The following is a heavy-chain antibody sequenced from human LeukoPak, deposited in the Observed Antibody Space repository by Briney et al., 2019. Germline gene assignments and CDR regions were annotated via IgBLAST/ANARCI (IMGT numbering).Heavy chain of an antibody. V-gene: IGHV4-30-4*01. CDR2: IYYSGST. D-gene: IGHD4-17*01. CDR3: AREPGYGDPTDY. CDR1: GGSISSGDYY. Sequence: PPETLSLTCTVSGGSISSGDYYWSWIRQPPGKGLEWIGYIYYSGSTYYNPSLKSRVTISVDTSKNQFSLKLSSVTAADTAVYYCAREPGYGDPTDYWGQGTLVTVSS. J-gene: IGHJ4*02.